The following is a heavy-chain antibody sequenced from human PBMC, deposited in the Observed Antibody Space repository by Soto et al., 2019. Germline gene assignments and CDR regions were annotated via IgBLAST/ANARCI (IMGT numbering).Heavy chain of an antibody. CDR2: IIPILGIA. J-gene: IGHJ4*02. CDR1: GGTFSSYT. V-gene: IGHV1-69*02. D-gene: IGHD3-22*01. Sequence: QVQLVQSGAEVKKPGSSVKVSCKASGGTFSSYTISWVRQAPGQGLEWMGRIIPILGIANYAQKFQGRVTMTADKSTSTAYMELSSLRSEDTAVYYCGGYYYDSSGYFYYFDYWGQGTLVTVSS. CDR3: GGYYYDSSGYFYYFDY.